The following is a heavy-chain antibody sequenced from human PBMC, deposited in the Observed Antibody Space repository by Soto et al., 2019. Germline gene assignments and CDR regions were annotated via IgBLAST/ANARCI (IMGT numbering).Heavy chain of an antibody. D-gene: IGHD3-9*01. J-gene: IGHJ3*02. CDR3: ARGGSNDWQVAFDI. CDR2: INHSGSN. Sequence: QLQQWGAGLLKPSETLSLTCVVSGGSFSTYYYNWIRQSPGKGVEWIGVINHSGSNNYSPSLKSRVTMSLDTSKSQFSLKLTSVTAADTAVYYCARGGSNDWQVAFDIWGQGTMVTVSS. V-gene: IGHV4-34*01. CDR1: GGSFSTYY.